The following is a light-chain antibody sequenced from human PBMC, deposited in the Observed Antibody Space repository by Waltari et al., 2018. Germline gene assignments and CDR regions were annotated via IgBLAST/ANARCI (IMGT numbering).Light chain of an antibody. CDR2: SAS. CDR3: LQYNTYPYI. Sequence: DIQMTQSPSSLSASVGDRVTITRRASQGIRNDLAWYQLKPGTAPKRLIYSASSLQRGVPSRFSGSGSGTEFTLTISGLQSEDFATYYCLQYNTYPYIFGQGTKLEI. CDR1: QGIRND. V-gene: IGKV1-17*01. J-gene: IGKJ2*01.